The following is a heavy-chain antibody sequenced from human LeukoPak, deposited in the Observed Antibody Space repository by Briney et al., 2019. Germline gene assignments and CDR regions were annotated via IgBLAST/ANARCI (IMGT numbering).Heavy chain of an antibody. Sequence: SETLSLTCTVSGYSISSGYYWGWIRQPPGKGLEWIGSIYHSGSTYYNPSLKSRVTISVDTSKNQFSLKMSSVTAADTAVYYCARAIWFGEGHDYWGQGTLVTVSS. V-gene: IGHV4-38-2*02. CDR1: GYSISSGYY. J-gene: IGHJ4*02. CDR3: ARAIWFGEGHDY. CDR2: IYHSGST. D-gene: IGHD3-10*01.